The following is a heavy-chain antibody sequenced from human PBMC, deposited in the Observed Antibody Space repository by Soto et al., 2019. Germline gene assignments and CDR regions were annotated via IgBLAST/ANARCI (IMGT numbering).Heavy chain of an antibody. D-gene: IGHD3-3*01. V-gene: IGHV3-33*01. CDR2: IWYDGSNK. CDR3: ARDSRDFWSGCLFDP. J-gene: IGHJ5*02. Sequence: GGSLRLSCAASGFTFSSYGMHWVRQAPGKGLEWVAVIWYDGSNKYYADSVKGRFTISRDNSKNTLYLQMNSLRAEDTAVYYCARDSRDFWSGCLFDPWGQGTLVTVSS. CDR1: GFTFSSYG.